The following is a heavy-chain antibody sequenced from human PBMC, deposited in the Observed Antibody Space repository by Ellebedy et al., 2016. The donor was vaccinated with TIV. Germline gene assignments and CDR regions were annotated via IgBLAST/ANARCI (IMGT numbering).Heavy chain of an antibody. D-gene: IGHD3-22*01. CDR3: ARGDNYYYDSSGYYYNY. Sequence: ASVKVSCKASGYAFTNYFLYWVRQAPGQGLEWMGIINPTSGSSNYAQKFQGRVTMTRDTSTSTVYMVLSSLRSEDTAVYYCARGDNYYYDSSGYYYNYWGQGTLVTVSS. CDR2: INPTSGSS. CDR1: GYAFTNYF. V-gene: IGHV1-46*01. J-gene: IGHJ4*02.